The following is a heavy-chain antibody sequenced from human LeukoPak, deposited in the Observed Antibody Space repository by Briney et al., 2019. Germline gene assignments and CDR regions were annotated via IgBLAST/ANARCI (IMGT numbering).Heavy chain of an antibody. Sequence: SQTLSLTCTVSGGSISSGSYYWSWIRQPAGKGLEWIGRIYTSGSTNYNPSLKSRVTISVDTSKNQFSLKLSSVTAADTAVYYCARDPMVRGVNGYWGQGTLVTVSS. CDR3: ARDPMVRGVNGY. V-gene: IGHV4-61*02. D-gene: IGHD3-10*01. J-gene: IGHJ4*02. CDR1: GGSISSGSYY. CDR2: IYTSGST.